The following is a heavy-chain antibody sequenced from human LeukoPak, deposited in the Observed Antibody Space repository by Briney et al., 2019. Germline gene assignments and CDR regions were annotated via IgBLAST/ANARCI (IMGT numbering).Heavy chain of an antibody. CDR1: GGSITSSGYY. J-gene: IGHJ3*02. Sequence: PSETLSLTCTVSGGSITSSGYYWGWIRQSPGKGLEWIGSLYYSGTIYYNPSLKSRVTISVDTSKNQFSLKLSSVTAADTAVFYCARRPVALHACDIWGQGTMVTVSS. CDR3: ARRPVALHACDI. D-gene: IGHD2-21*01. V-gene: IGHV4-39*01. CDR2: LYYSGTI.